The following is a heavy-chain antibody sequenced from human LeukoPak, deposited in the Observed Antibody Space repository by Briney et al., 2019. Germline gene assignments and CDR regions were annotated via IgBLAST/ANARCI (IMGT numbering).Heavy chain of an antibody. V-gene: IGHV4-34*01. CDR1: GGSLSGYY. D-gene: IGHD5-18*01. CDR3: AMGGYSYGPFVY. J-gene: IGHJ4*02. CDR2: INHSGST. Sequence: NPSETLSLTCAVYGGSLSGYYWSWIRQPPGKGLEWIGEINHSGSTNYNPSLKSRVTISVDTSKNQFSLKLSSVTAADTAVYYCAMGGYSYGPFVYWGQGTLVTVSS.